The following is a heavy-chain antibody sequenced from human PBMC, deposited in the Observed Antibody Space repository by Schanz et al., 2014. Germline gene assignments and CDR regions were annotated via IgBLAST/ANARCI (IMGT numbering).Heavy chain of an antibody. CDR2: ISYHGSEK. V-gene: IGHV3-30*18. CDR3: TKSYDTSGYSGFDY. D-gene: IGHD3-22*01. J-gene: IGHJ4*02. Sequence: QVQLVESGGSVVQPGRSLSLSCAGSGFSFSDYGMHWVRQAPGRGLEWVAGISYHGSEKYYADSGKGRFTISRDNSKNXLSLQMTRLRPDDTAVYFCTKSYDTSGYSGFDYWGQGTLVTVSS. CDR1: GFSFSDYG.